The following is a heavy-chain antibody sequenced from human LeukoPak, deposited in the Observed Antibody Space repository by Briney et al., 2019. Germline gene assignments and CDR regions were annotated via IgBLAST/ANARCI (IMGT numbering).Heavy chain of an antibody. V-gene: IGHV4-34*01. CDR3: ARVDSSGYYGIDY. CDR2: INHSGST. Sequence: SETLPLTCAVYGGSFSGYYWSWIRQPPGKGLEWIGEINHSGSTNYNPSLKSRVTISVDTSKNQFSLKLSSVTAADTAVYYCARVDSSGYYGIDYWGQGTLVTVSS. CDR1: GGSFSGYY. J-gene: IGHJ4*02. D-gene: IGHD3-22*01.